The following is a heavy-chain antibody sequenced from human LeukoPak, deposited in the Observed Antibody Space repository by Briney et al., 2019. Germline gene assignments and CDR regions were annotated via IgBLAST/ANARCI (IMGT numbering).Heavy chain of an antibody. CDR1: GGSFSGYY. CDR3: ARALPGYFDTSGYYFDY. V-gene: IGHV4-34*01. Sequence: PSETLSLTCAVYGGSFSGYYWTWIRQPPGKGLEWIAEINHSGSTNYSPSLKSRVTISVDTSKNHFSLKLSSVTAADTAEYYCARALPGYFDTSGYYFDYWGQGTLVTVSS. J-gene: IGHJ4*02. CDR2: INHSGST. D-gene: IGHD3-22*01.